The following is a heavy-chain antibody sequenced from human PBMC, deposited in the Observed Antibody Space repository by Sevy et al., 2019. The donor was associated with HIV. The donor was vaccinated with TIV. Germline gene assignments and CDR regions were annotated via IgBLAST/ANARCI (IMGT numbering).Heavy chain of an antibody. V-gene: IGHV3-7*01. CDR2: IKEDGSEK. CDR3: ARNDYGDYGGAFDI. J-gene: IGHJ3*02. CDR1: GFTFSNFW. D-gene: IGHD4-17*01. Sequence: GGSLRLSCAASGFTFSNFWMSWVRQAPGKGLEWVANIKEDGSEKNYVDSVKGRSTISRDNAKNSLYLQMNSLRAEDTAMYYCARNDYGDYGGAFDIWGQGTMVTVSS.